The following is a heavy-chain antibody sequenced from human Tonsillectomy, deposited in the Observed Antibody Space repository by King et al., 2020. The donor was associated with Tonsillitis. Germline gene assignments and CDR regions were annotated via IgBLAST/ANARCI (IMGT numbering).Heavy chain of an antibody. V-gene: IGHV3-23*04. D-gene: IGHD3-22*01. Sequence: DVQLVESGGGLVQPGGSLRLSCAASGFTFSSYAMNWVRQAPGKGLEWVSAISGSGGSTYYADSVKGRFTISRDNSKNTLYLQMNSLRAEDTAVYYCAKDPYYYDSSGYYWIVYYFDYWGQGTLVTVSS. J-gene: IGHJ4*02. CDR3: AKDPYYYDSSGYYWIVYYFDY. CDR2: ISGSGGST. CDR1: GFTFSSYA.